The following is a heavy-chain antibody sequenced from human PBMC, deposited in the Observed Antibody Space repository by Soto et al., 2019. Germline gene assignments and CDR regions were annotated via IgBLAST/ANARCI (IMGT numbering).Heavy chain of an antibody. D-gene: IGHD4-17*01. V-gene: IGHV3-30*18. CDR2: ISYDGSNK. J-gene: IGHJ4*02. Sequence: GGSLRLSCAASGFTFSSYGMHLVRQAPGKGLEWVAVISYDGSNKYYADSVKGRFTISRDNSKNTLYLQMNSLRAEDTAVYYCAKDWSTVTSAFEYWGEGTLVTVSS. CDR3: AKDWSTVTSAFEY. CDR1: GFTFSSYG.